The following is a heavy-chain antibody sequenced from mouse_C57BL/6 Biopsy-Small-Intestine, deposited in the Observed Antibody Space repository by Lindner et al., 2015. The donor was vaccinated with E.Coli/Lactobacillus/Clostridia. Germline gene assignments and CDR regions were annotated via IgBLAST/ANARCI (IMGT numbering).Heavy chain of an antibody. CDR2: INPNNGGT. Sequence: EVQLQESGPELVKPGASVKMSCKASGYTFTDYNMHWVKQSHGKSLEWIGYINPNNGGTSYNQKFKGKATLTVNKSSSTAYMELRSLTSEDSAVYYCARFGQLRLPWFAYVGPKGLWSLSLQ. CDR1: GYTFTDYN. D-gene: IGHD3-2*02. CDR3: ARFGQLRLPWFAY. V-gene: IGHV1-22*01. J-gene: IGHJ3*01.